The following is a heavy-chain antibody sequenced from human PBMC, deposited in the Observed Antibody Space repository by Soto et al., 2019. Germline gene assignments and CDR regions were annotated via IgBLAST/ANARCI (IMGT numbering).Heavy chain of an antibody. CDR2: IVVGSGNT. J-gene: IGHJ4*02. D-gene: IGHD3-22*01. CDR3: AVIYDSSGYLFGDY. Sequence: QMKLVQSGPEVKKPGTSVKVSCKASGFTFTSSAVQWVRQARGQRREWIGWIVVGSGNTNYAQKFQERVTITRDMSTSPAYMELSSLRSEDTAVYYCAVIYDSSGYLFGDYWGQGTLVTVSS. CDR1: GFTFTSSA. V-gene: IGHV1-58*01.